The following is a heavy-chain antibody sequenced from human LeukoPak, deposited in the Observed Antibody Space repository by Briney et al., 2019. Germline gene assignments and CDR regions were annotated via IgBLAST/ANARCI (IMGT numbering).Heavy chain of an antibody. J-gene: IGHJ4*02. Sequence: PSETLSLTCTVSGGSISSYYWSWIRQPPGKGLEWIGYIYYSGSTNYNPSLKSRVTISVDTSKNQFSLKLSSVTAADTAVYYCARGGGYRYGYLYYFDYWGQGTLVTVSS. D-gene: IGHD5-18*01. V-gene: IGHV4-59*01. CDR3: ARGGGYRYGYLYYFDY. CDR1: GGSISSYY. CDR2: IYYSGST.